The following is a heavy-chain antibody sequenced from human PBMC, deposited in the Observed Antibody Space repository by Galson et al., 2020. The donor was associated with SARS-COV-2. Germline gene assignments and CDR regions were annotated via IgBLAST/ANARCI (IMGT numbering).Heavy chain of an antibody. J-gene: IGHJ4*02. CDR2: ISYDGSNK. D-gene: IGHD1-26*01. Sequence: GGSLRLSCAASGFTFSSYAMHWVRQAPGKGLEWVVVISYDGSNKYYADSVKGRFTISRDNSKNTLYLQMNSLRAEDTAVYYCARDVGSYLYFDYWGQGTLVTVSS. CDR3: ARDVGSYLYFDY. CDR1: GFTFSSYA. V-gene: IGHV3-30-3*01.